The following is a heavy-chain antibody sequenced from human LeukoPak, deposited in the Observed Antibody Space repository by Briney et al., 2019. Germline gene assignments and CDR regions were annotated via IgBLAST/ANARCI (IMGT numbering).Heavy chain of an antibody. Sequence: GGSLRLSCAASVFTFDDYAMHWVRQAPGKVLEWVSGISWNSGSIAYADSVKGRFTIYRDNAKNYLYLQMNSLRAEDTALYYCAKDINWDTVVVPAALTPTNFDYWGQGTLVTVSS. CDR2: ISWNSGSI. CDR1: VFTFDDYA. D-gene: IGHD2-2*01. J-gene: IGHJ4*02. V-gene: IGHV3-9*01. CDR3: AKDINWDTVVVPAALTPTNFDY.